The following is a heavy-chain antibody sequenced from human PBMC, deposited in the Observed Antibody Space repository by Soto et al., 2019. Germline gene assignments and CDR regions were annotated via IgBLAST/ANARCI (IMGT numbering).Heavy chain of an antibody. CDR3: ARYRSFDP. D-gene: IGHD3-16*02. J-gene: IGHJ5*02. CDR1: GFILRNYW. V-gene: IGHV3-7*03. CDR2: IKEDGSEK. Sequence: ALRLSCADSGFILRNYWMSWVRQAPGMGLQWVASIKEDGSEKYYVDPVKGRFTISRENAKNSLYLQMNSPRAEDTAVYYCARYRSFDPCGQGFLLSVSS.